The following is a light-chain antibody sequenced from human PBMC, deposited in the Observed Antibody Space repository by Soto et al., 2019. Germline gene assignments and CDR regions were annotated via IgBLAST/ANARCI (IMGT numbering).Light chain of an antibody. Sequence: QSALTQPPSASGSPGQSVTISCTGTSSDVGGYNYVSWYQQHPGKAPKLMIYEVSKRPSGVPDRFSGSKSGASASLAITDLQAEDEADYYCQSYDSRLSGSVFGTGTQLTVL. J-gene: IGLJ1*01. V-gene: IGLV2-8*01. CDR3: QSYDSRLSGSV. CDR1: SSDVGGYNY. CDR2: EVS.